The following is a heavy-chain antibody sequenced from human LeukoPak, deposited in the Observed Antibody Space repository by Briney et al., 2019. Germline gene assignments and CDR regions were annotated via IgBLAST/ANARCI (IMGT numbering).Heavy chain of an antibody. Sequence: PSETLSLTCTVSGYSISSGYYWGCIRQPPGKGLEWIGSIYHSGSTYYNPSLKSRVTISLDTSKNQFSLKLSSVTAADTAVYYCARAIPNYYYDSSGYSAFDYWGQGTLVTVSS. V-gene: IGHV4-38-2*02. D-gene: IGHD3-22*01. CDR1: GYSISSGYY. J-gene: IGHJ4*02. CDR3: ARAIPNYYYDSSGYSAFDY. CDR2: IYHSGST.